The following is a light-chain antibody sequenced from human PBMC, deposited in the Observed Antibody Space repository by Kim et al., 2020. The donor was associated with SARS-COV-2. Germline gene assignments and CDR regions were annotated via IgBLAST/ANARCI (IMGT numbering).Light chain of an antibody. CDR1: NKTVGNQG. Sequence: SQPATLPGPGNNKTVGNQGAAWLQQHQGHPPKLLSYRDNNRPSGISERLSASRSGNTASLTITGLQPEDEADYYCSAWDSSLSAWVFGGRTQLTVL. CDR2: RDN. V-gene: IGLV10-54*01. J-gene: IGLJ3*02. CDR3: SAWDSSLSAWV.